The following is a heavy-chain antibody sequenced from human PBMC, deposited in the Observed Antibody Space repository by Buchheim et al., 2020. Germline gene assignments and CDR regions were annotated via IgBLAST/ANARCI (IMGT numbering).Heavy chain of an antibody. D-gene: IGHD2-2*01. J-gene: IGHJ5*02. V-gene: IGHV4-39*01. CDR2: ISYSGST. Sequence: QLQLQESGPGLVKPSETLSLTCTVSGISISGRSYNWDWIRQPPGKGLEWIGSISYSGSTYYNPSLKSRVTLSVDTSKNHFSLKLSFVTAADTAVYYCARQGYVSNWFDPWGQGTL. CDR3: ARQGYVSNWFDP. CDR1: GISISGRSYN.